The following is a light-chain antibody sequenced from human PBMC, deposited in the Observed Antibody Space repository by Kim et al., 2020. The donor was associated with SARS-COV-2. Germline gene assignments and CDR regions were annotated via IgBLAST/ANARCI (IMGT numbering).Light chain of an antibody. V-gene: IGLV1-40*01. CDR2: GNS. CDR1: SSNIVAGYD. Sequence: QRVTISCTGSSSNIVAGYDVHWYQQLPGTAPNLLIYGNSNRPSGVPDRFSGSKSGTSASLAITGLQAEDEADYYCQSYDSSLRGRVFGGGTQLTVL. J-gene: IGLJ3*02. CDR3: QSYDSSLRGRV.